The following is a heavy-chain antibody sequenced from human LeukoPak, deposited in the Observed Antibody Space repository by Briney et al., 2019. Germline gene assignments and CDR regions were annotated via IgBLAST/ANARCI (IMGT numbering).Heavy chain of an antibody. CDR3: ARDGYCSSTSCYTGLDY. D-gene: IGHD2-2*02. CDR1: GFTFTSYW. J-gene: IGHJ4*02. Sequence: PGGSLRLSCAASGFTFTSYWMSWVRQAPGKGLEWVANIKQDGSEKYYVDSVKGRFTISRDNAKNSLYLQMNSLRAEDTAVYYCARDGYCSSTSCYTGLDYWGQGTLVTVSS. CDR2: IKQDGSEK. V-gene: IGHV3-7*01.